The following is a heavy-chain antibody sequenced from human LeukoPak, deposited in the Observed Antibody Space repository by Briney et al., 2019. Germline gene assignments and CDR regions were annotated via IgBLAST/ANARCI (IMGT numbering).Heavy chain of an antibody. Sequence: ASVKVSCKVSGYTVTEISIHWVRQSPGKGLEWMGGFDPEDGETIYAQKFQGRVTRTEDTSTDTAYMELSSLRSEDTAVYYCATKWDITIFGVVNTYGMDVWGQGTTVTVSS. J-gene: IGHJ6*02. D-gene: IGHD3-3*01. CDR3: ATKWDITIFGVVNTYGMDV. V-gene: IGHV1-24*01. CDR1: GYTVTEIS. CDR2: FDPEDGET.